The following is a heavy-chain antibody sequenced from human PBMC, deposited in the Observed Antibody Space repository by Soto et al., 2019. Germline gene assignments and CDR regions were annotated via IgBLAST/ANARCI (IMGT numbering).Heavy chain of an antibody. CDR3: ARDDSGRYSNWFDP. V-gene: IGHV3-21*01. J-gene: IGHJ5*02. D-gene: IGHD1-26*01. CDR1: GFTFSSYS. CDR2: ISSSSSYI. Sequence: GGSLRLSCAASGFTFSSYSMNWVRQAPGKGLEWVSSISSSSSYIYYADSVKGRFTISRDNAKNSLYLQMNSLRAEDTAVYYCARDDSGRYSNWFDPWGQGTLVTVSS.